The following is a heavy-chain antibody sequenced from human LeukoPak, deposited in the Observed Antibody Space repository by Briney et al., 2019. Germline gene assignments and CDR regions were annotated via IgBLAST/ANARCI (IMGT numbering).Heavy chain of an antibody. CDR3: ARGIDCSDSSMYYPNGLGIDY. V-gene: IGHV3-11*01. D-gene: IGHD3-22*01. CDR2: ISSSGSTI. CDR1: GFTFSDYY. J-gene: IGHJ4*02. Sequence: GGSLRLSCAASGFTFSDYYMSWIRQAPGKGLEWVSYISSSGSTIYYADSVKGRFTISRDNAKNSLYLQMNSLRAEDTAVYYCARGIDCSDSSMYYPNGLGIDYWGQGTLVTVSS.